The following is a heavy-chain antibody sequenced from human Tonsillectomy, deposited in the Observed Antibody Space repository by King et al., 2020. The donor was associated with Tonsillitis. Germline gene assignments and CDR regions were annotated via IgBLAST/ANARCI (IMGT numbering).Heavy chain of an antibody. CDR2: ISSSGGST. CDR3: VKHLFGFGEDQLGYYMDV. Sequence: QLVQSGGGLVQPGGSLRLYCSASGFTFSNYVIYLVHQAAGKGLEYVSSISSSGGSTHYANSLKGRFTISRDNSKNTVYLQMSSLRPEDTALYFCVKHLFGFGEDQLGYYMDVWGKGTTVTVSS. J-gene: IGHJ6*03. CDR1: GFTFSNYV. D-gene: IGHD3-10*01. V-gene: IGHV3-64D*06.